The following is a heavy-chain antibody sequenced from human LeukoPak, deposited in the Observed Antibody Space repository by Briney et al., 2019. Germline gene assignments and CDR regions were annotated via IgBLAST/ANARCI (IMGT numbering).Heavy chain of an antibody. D-gene: IGHD5-12*01. CDR2: IGATGDT. CDR3: AAIPVATIGNFDY. V-gene: IGHV3-13*01. CDR1: GLTFSSYD. J-gene: IGHJ4*02. Sequence: GGSLRLSCAASGLTFSSYDMHWVRQAPGKGLEWVSSIGATGDTYYAGSVKGRFTISRENAKKSLCLQMNSLRAEDTAVYYCAAIPVATIGNFDYWGQGTLVTVSS.